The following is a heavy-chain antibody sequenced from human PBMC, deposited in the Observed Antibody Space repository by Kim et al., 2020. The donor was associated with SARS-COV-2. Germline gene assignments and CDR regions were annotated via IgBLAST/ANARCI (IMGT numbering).Heavy chain of an antibody. CDR2: IYYSGST. Sequence: SETLSLTXTVSGGSISSGDYYWSWIRQPPGKGLEWIGYIYYSGSTYYNPSLKSRVTISVDTSKNQFSLKLSSVTAADTAVYYCASGYSYVIIDYWGQGTLVTVSS. CDR1: GGSISSGDYY. J-gene: IGHJ4*02. D-gene: IGHD5-18*01. V-gene: IGHV4-30-4*01. CDR3: ASGYSYVIIDY.